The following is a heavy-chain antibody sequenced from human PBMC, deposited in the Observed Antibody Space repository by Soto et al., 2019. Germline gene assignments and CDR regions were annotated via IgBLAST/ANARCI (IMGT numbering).Heavy chain of an antibody. J-gene: IGHJ6*02. CDR1: GGSISSSSYY. V-gene: IGHV4-39*01. D-gene: IGHD3-10*02. CDR3: TRCSSYAMDV. CDR2: IYYSGST. Sequence: SETLSLTCTVSGGSISSSSYYWGWIRQPPGKGLEWIGSIYYSGSTFYNPSLKSRVTISVDTSKNQFSLQLNSVTPEDTAVYYCTRCSSYAMDVWGQGITVTVSS.